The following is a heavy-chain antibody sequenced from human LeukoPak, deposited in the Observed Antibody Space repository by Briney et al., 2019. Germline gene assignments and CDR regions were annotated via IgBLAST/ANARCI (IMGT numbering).Heavy chain of an antibody. Sequence: GGSLRLSCVGSGFTFSTYSMNWVRQAPGKGLEWVSYISSSSDTIYYADSVRGRFTISRDNAENSLYLQMNSLRAEDTAVYYCARDQVPLWWGQGTLVTVSS. V-gene: IGHV3-48*04. J-gene: IGHJ4*02. CDR1: GFTFSTYS. CDR3: ARDQVPLW. CDR2: ISSSSDTI. D-gene: IGHD2-21*01.